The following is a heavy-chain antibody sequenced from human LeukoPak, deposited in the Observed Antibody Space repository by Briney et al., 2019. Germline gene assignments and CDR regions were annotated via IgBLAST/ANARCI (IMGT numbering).Heavy chain of an antibody. Sequence: SETLSLTCTVSGGSISSYYWSWIRQPPGKGLEWIGYIYYSGSTNYNPSLKSRVTISVDTSKNQFSLKLSSVTAADTAVYYCAREGDYYDSSTLFDYWGQGTLVTVSS. V-gene: IGHV4-59*01. CDR1: GGSISSYY. D-gene: IGHD3-22*01. CDR3: AREGDYYDSSTLFDY. CDR2: IYYSGST. J-gene: IGHJ4*02.